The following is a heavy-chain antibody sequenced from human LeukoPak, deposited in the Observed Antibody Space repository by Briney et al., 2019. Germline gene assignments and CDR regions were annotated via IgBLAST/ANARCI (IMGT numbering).Heavy chain of an antibody. CDR2: ISSSSSYI. CDR1: GFPFSRYS. D-gene: IGHD1-7*01. J-gene: IGHJ4*02. V-gene: IGHV3-21*01. Sequence: GGPLRLSCAASGFPFSRYSMNWVRQAPGKGLEWVSSISSSSSYIYYADSVEGRYTISRDNAKNSLHLQMNSLRAEDTAVYYCARDGQTGTTVYWGQGTLVTVSS. CDR3: ARDGQTGTTVY.